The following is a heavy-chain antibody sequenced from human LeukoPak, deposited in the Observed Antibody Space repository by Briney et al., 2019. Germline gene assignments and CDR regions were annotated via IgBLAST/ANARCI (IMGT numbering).Heavy chain of an antibody. CDR3: GREYASSGYCDS. CDR1: GFTFRSYA. D-gene: IGHD3-22*01. Sequence: GGSLRLSCAASGFTFRSYAMSWVRQAPGKGLEWVSAISGSGGSAYYADSVKGRFTISRDNSKNTLYLQMNSLRAEDTAVYYRGREYASSGYCDSWGQGTLVTVSS. V-gene: IGHV3-23*01. CDR2: ISGSGGSA. J-gene: IGHJ4*02.